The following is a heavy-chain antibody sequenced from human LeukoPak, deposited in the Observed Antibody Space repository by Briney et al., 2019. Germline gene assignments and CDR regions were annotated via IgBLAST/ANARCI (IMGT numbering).Heavy chain of an antibody. D-gene: IGHD3-22*01. CDR2: IYYSGST. CDR1: GGSISSSSYY. CDR3: ARDRHYDSSGYSIDAFDI. Sequence: KPSETLSLTCTVSGGSISSSSYYWGWIRQPPGKGLEWIGSIYYSGSTYYNPSLKSRVTISVDTSKNQFSPKLSSVTAADTAVYYCARDRHYDSSGYSIDAFDIWGQGTMVTVSS. V-gene: IGHV4-39*07. J-gene: IGHJ3*02.